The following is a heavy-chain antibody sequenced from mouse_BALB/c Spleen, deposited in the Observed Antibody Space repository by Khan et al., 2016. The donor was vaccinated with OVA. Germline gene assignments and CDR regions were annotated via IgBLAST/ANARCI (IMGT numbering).Heavy chain of an antibody. V-gene: IGHV2-2*02. CDR2: ILSGGST. CDR3: DGNYDYYEGRAY. CDR1: GFSLTTYG. D-gene: IGHD2-4*01. Sequence: VQLQESGPGLVQPSQSLSITCTVSGFSLTTYGVHWVRQSPGKGLEWLGVILSGGSTDYNAAFISRLSTSNDNSKTQVFFKMNSLQANDTARYYSDGNYDYYEGRAYWGQGTLVTVSA. J-gene: IGHJ3*01.